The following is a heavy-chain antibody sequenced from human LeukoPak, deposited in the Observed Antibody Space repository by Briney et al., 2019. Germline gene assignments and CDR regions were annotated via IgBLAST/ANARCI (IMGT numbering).Heavy chain of an antibody. D-gene: IGHD6-13*01. Sequence: PSETLSLTCTVSGYSISSGYYWGWIRQPPGKGLEWIGEINHSGSTNYNPSLKSRVTISVDTSKNQFSLKLSSVTAADTAVYYCATIVAAAARGFFDYWVQGTLVTVSS. V-gene: IGHV4-38-2*02. CDR3: ATIVAAAARGFFDY. CDR2: INHSGST. CDR1: GYSISSGYY. J-gene: IGHJ4*02.